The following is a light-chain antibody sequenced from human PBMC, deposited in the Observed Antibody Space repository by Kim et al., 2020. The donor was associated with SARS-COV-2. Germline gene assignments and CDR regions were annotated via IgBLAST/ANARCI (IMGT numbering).Light chain of an antibody. CDR2: SNN. CDR1: SSNIGSNS. Sequence: QSVLTQPPSASATPGQWVTISCSGSSSNIGSNSINWYQQLPGTAPKLLMFSNNQRPSGVPDRFSGSKSGTSASLAISGLQYEDEANYYCAAWDDSLNGLVFGGGTQLTVL. CDR3: AAWDDSLNGLV. V-gene: IGLV1-44*01. J-gene: IGLJ3*02.